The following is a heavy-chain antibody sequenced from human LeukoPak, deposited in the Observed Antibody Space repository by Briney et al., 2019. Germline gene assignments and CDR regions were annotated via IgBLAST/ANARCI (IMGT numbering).Heavy chain of an antibody. D-gene: IGHD3-10*01. CDR2: IYYSGST. Sequence: PSQTLSLTCTVSGGSISSGGYYWSWIRQHPGKGLEWIGYIYYSGSTHYNPSLKSRVTISVDTSKNQFSLKLSSVTAADTAVYYCARAFSSEFRNLRGVIGYWGQGTLVTVSS. CDR3: ARAFSSEFRNLRGVIGY. CDR1: GGSISSGGYY. V-gene: IGHV4-31*03. J-gene: IGHJ4*02.